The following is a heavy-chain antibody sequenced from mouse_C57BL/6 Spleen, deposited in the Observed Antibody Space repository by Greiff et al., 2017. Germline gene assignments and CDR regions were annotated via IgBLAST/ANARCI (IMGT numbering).Heavy chain of an antibody. Sequence: VKLMESGAELMKPGASVKLSCTATGYTFTGYWIDWVKQRPGHGLEWIGEILPGSGSTNYNEKFKGKATFTADTSSNTAYMHLSSLTTEDAAIYYCARSGNTGSSYGYLDDWGTGTTVTVSS. V-gene: IGHV1-9*01. J-gene: IGHJ1*03. CDR1: GYTFTGYW. CDR2: ILPGSGST. CDR3: ARSGNTGSSYGYLDD. D-gene: IGHD1-1*01.